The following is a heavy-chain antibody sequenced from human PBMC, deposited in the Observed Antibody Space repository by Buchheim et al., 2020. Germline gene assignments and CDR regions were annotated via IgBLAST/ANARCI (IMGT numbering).Heavy chain of an antibody. V-gene: IGHV3-23*01. D-gene: IGHD3-3*01. CDR3: AKDRTRLRFFVESGLTFDY. Sequence: EVQLLESGGGLVQPGGSLRLSCAASGFTFSSYAMSWVRQAPGKGLEWVSAISGSGGCTYYADSVKGRFTISIDNSKNTPYLQMNSLRAEDTAVYYCAKDRTRLRFFVESGLTFDYWGQGTL. CDR1: GFTFSSYA. CDR2: ISGSGGCT. J-gene: IGHJ4*02.